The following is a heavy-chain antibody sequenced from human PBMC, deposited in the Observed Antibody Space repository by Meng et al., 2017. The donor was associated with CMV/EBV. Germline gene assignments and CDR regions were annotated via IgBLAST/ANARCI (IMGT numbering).Heavy chain of an antibody. J-gene: IGHJ4*02. CDR2: ISWNSGSI. D-gene: IGHD5-18*01. CDR3: AKDSNRVHSYGLNFDY. V-gene: IGHV3-9*01. CDR1: GFTFDDYA. Sequence: SLKISCAASGFTFDDYAMHWVRQAPGKGLEWVSGISWNSGSIGYADSVKGRFTISRDNAKNSLYLQMNSLRAEDTALYYCAKDSNRVHSYGLNFDYWGQGTLVTVSS.